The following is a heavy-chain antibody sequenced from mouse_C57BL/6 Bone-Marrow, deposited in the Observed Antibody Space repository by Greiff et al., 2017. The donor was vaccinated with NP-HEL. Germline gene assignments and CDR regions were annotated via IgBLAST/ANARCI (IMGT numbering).Heavy chain of an antibody. Sequence: QVQLKESGPGLVAPSQSLSITCTVSGFSLTSYGVDWVRQPPGKGLEWLGVIWGGGSTNYNSALMSRLSISTDNSKSQVFLKMNSLQTDDTAMYYCAKRLYYGYPWFAYWGQGTLVTVSA. V-gene: IGHV2-9*01. D-gene: IGHD2-2*01. CDR3: AKRLYYGYPWFAY. CDR2: IWGGGST. J-gene: IGHJ3*01. CDR1: GFSLTSYG.